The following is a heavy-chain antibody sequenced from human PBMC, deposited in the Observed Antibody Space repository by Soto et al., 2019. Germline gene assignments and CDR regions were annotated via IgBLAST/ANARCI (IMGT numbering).Heavy chain of an antibody. J-gene: IGHJ4*02. CDR2: IIPMFGTA. D-gene: IGHD5-18*01. CDR3: ASGIQLWLRRINNGYSG. CDR1: GGTFSTYA. V-gene: IGHV1-69*12. Sequence: QVQLVQSGAEVKKPESSVKVSCKAPGGTFSTYAISWVRHAPGEGLEWMGGIIPMFGTANYAQRFQDRVTINADESTNTVYMELSSLRSEETAVYFCASGIQLWLRRINNGYSGWGQGTLVTVSS.